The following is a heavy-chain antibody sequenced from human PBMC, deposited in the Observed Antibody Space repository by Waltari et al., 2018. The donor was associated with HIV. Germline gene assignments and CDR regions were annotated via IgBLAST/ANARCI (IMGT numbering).Heavy chain of an antibody. CDR2: IIPLFGEA. CDR1: GGTVSSSA. CDR3: ARVPDRSGYQRYAMDV. D-gene: IGHD3-22*01. V-gene: IGHV1-69*01. Sequence: QVQLVQSGAEVKKPGSSLKVSCKASGGTVSSSAIIWVRQAPGQGLEWMGAIIPLFGEANYAQKFQGRLTITADESTSTAYMELSSLRSEDTAVYYCARVPDRSGYQRYAMDVWGQGTTVTVS. J-gene: IGHJ6*02.